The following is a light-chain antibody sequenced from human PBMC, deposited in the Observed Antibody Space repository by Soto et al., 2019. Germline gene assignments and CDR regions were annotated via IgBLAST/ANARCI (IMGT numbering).Light chain of an antibody. Sequence: QSVLTQPASVYGSPGQSITISCTGTSSDVGVYNYVSWYQHHPGKAPKLMIYDVSNRPSGVSNRFSGSKSGNTASLIISWLQAEDEADYYCSSYTSSSTLSTYVFGTGTKLTVL. J-gene: IGLJ1*01. CDR1: SSDVGVYNY. V-gene: IGLV2-14*03. CDR3: SSYTSSSTLSTYV. CDR2: DVS.